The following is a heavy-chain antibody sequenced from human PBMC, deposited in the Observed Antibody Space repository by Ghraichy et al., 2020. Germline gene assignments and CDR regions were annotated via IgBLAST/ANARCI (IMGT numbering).Heavy chain of an antibody. D-gene: IGHD5-18*01. Sequence: GGSLRLSCTASGFTFGDYAMSWFRQAPGKGLEWVGFIRSKAYGGTTEYAASVKGRFTILRDDSKSIAYLQMNSLKTEDTAVYYCTRALDYSYGSYAAVDYWGQGTLVTVSS. CDR2: IRSKAYGGTT. CDR3: TRALDYSYGSYAAVDY. V-gene: IGHV3-49*03. CDR1: GFTFGDYA. J-gene: IGHJ4*02.